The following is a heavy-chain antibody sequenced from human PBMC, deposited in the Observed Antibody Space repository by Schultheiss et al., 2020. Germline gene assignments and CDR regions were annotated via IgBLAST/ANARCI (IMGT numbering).Heavy chain of an antibody. Sequence: SNYYWGWIRQPPGKGLEWVAVIWYDGSNKYYADSVKGRFTISRDNSKNTLYLQMNSLKTEDTAVHYCTTDLGDYWGQGTLVTVSS. CDR2: IWYDGSNK. J-gene: IGHJ4*02. V-gene: IGHV3-33*01. CDR1: SNYY. CDR3: TTDLGDY. D-gene: IGHD3-16*01.